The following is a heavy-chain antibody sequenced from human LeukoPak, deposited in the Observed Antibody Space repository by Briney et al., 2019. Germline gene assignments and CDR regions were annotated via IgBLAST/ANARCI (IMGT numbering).Heavy chain of an antibody. CDR1: GFTFSSYP. J-gene: IGHJ6*02. CDR3: ARCSGYGMDV. Sequence: GRSLRLSCAASGFTFSSYPVHWVRQAPGEGLEWVALIAYDGSNKYYADSVKGRFTISRDNSKNTLYLQMNSLRAEDTAVYYCARCSGYGMDVWGQGTTVTVSS. CDR2: IAYDGSNK. V-gene: IGHV3-30*04. D-gene: IGHD3-10*02.